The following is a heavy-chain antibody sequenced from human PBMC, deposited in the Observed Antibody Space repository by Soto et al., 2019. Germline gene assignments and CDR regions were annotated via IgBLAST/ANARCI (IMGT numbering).Heavy chain of an antibody. CDR2: IHYSGSA. V-gene: IGHV4-31*03. Sequence: SETLSLTCSVSGGSISSANHYWSWIRQHPGKGLEWIGYIHYSGSAYYNPSLKSRLTISVDTPKNQVSLKLNSVTAADTAVYYCARGGGVGVDNWGQGTLVTVSS. D-gene: IGHD3-16*01. CDR1: GGSISSANHY. J-gene: IGHJ4*02. CDR3: ARGGGVGVDN.